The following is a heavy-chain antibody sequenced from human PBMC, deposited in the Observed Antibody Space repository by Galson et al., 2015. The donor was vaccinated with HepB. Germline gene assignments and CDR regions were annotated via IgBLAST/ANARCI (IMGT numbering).Heavy chain of an antibody. J-gene: IGHJ4*02. Sequence: SLRLSCAASGFIFSSYGMHWVRQTPGKGLEWVAVISHDGSNENYADSGQGRFTISRDDSKNTLYLEMNTLRAEDTAMYYCAKDVGGSGRYYEADQWGQGTLVTVSS. CDR2: ISHDGSNE. CDR3: AKDVGGSGRYYEADQ. CDR1: GFIFSSYG. D-gene: IGHD3-10*01. V-gene: IGHV3-30*18.